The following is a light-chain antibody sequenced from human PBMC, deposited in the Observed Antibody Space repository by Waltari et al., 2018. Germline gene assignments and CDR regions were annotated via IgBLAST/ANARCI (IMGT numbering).Light chain of an antibody. V-gene: IGLV2-14*01. J-gene: IGLJ2*01. CDR3: ASYPSTSIHVL. CDR2: DFT. Sequence: QSALTQPASVSGSPGQSITLSCTGPSSDVVGYNYVSWYQPPPGKAPKLLIFDFTQRPSGVSDRFSGSKSGNTASLTISGLQAEDEADYYCASYPSTSIHVLFGGGTKLTVL. CDR1: SSDVVGYNY.